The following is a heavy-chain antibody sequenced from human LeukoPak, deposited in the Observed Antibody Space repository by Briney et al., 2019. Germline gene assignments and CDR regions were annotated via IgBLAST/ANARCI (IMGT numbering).Heavy chain of an antibody. Sequence: GGSLRLSCAASGFTFSSYAMYWVRQAPGKGLEWLALISKDGSNEDHADSVKGRFTISRDNSKDTLYLQMSSLRVEDTAVYYCAREAYYGSGRSRQPSPVWGQGTLVTVSS. CDR2: ISKDGSNE. V-gene: IGHV3-30*15. J-gene: IGHJ4*02. D-gene: IGHD3-10*01. CDR1: GFTFSSYA. CDR3: AREAYYGSGRSRQPSPV.